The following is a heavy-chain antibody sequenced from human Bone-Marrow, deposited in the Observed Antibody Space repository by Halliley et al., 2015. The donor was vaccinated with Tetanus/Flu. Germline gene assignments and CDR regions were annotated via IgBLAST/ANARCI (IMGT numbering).Heavy chain of an antibody. Sequence: TLSLTCAVYGGSFSGYYWTWIRQPPGKGLERIGEINLSGRTNYNPSLKSRVTISLDTSKNQFSLRLSSVTAADTAVYYCARTVKGVITIYYYYNMDVWGQGTTVTVSS. CDR2: INLSGRT. CDR1: GGSFSGYY. J-gene: IGHJ6*02. CDR3: ARTVKGVITIYYYYNMDV. D-gene: IGHD3-22*01. V-gene: IGHV4-34*01.